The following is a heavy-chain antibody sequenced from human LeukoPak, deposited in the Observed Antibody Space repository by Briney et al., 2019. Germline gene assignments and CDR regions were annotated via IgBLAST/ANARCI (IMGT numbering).Heavy chain of an antibody. D-gene: IGHD2-2*02. V-gene: IGHV3-7*04. CDR2: IKQDGSEK. CDR3: VRVDCSSTSCYKPGYIDY. Sequence: PGGSLRLSCAASGFTFSSYWMSWVRQAPGKGLEWVANIKQDGSEKYYVDSVKGRFTISRDNAKNSLYLQMNSLRAEDTAVYYCVRVDCSSTSCYKPGYIDYWGQGTLVTVSS. CDR1: GFTFSSYW. J-gene: IGHJ4*02.